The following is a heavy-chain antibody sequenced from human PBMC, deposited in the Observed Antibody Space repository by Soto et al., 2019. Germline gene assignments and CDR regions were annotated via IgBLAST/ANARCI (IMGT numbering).Heavy chain of an antibody. CDR1: GGTFKSYV. CDR3: ARGLTVYSAVLQYYYAMDV. CDR2: FIPLFGTA. Sequence: QVQLVQSGAEVKKPGSSVKVSCKASGGTFKSYVFSWVRQAPGQGLEWMGGFIPLFGTANYAQKFQGRVTITADESTSTVYMEMSSLTSEDSAVYYCARGLTVYSAVLQYYYAMDVWGQGTTVTVSS. D-gene: IGHD2-8*01. J-gene: IGHJ6*02. V-gene: IGHV1-69*01.